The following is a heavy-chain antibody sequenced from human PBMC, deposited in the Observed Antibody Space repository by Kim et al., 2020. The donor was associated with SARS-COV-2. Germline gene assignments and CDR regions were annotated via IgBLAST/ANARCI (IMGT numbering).Heavy chain of an antibody. J-gene: IGHJ4*01. Sequence: ASVKVSCKASGYTFITYGLSWMRQAPGQGLEWMGWIGTYNGNTIYAQKLQGRITMTTDTSTSTAYMELRSLRLDDTAVYYCARDRSGSRRAFDYWGHGTLVTVSS. V-gene: IGHV1-18*04. CDR3: ARDRSGSRRAFDY. CDR1: GYTFITYG. D-gene: IGHD1-26*01. CDR2: IGTYNGNT.